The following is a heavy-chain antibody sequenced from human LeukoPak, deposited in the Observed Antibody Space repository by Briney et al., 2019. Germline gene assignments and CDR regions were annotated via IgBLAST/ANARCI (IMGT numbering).Heavy chain of an antibody. Sequence: ASVKVSCKAYGYTFTGYYLHWVRQAPGQGLEWMGWIHPNSGDTKFAQKFQGRVTMTRDTSINTASMELSSLKPDDTAVYYCARDLKGGATNFDYWGQGTLVTVSS. CDR3: ARDLKGGATNFDY. CDR1: GYTFTGYY. V-gene: IGHV1-2*02. CDR2: IHPNSGDT. J-gene: IGHJ4*02. D-gene: IGHD1-26*01.